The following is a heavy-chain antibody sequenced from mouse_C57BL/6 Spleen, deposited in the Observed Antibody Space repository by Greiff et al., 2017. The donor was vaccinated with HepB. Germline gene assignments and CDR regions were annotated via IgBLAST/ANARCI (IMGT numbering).Heavy chain of an antibody. J-gene: IGHJ1*03. D-gene: IGHD3-3*01. Sequence: VQLQQSGPVLVKPGASVKMSCKASGYTFTDYYMNWVKQSHGKSLEWIGVINPYNGGTSYNQKFKGKATLTVDKSSSTAYMELNSLTSEDSAVYYCARRGDLGWYFDVWGTGTTVTVSS. V-gene: IGHV1-19*01. CDR2: INPYNGGT. CDR3: ARRGDLGWYFDV. CDR1: GYTFTDYY.